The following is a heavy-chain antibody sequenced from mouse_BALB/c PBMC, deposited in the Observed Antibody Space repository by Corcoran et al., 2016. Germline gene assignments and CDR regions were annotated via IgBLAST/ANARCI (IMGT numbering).Heavy chain of an antibody. D-gene: IGHD1-2*01. CDR2: ISYDGSN. J-gene: IGHJ2*01. Sequence: DVQLQESGPGLVKPSQSLSLTCSVTGYSITSGYYWNWIRQFPGNKLEWMGYISYDGSNNYNPSLKNRISITRDTSKNQLFLKLNSVTTEDTATYYCATLLRPFDYWCQGTTLTVSS. CDR3: ATLLRPFDY. V-gene: IGHV3-6*02. CDR1: GYSITSGYY.